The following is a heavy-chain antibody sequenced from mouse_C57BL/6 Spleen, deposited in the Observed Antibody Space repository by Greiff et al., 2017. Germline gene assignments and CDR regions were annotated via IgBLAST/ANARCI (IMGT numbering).Heavy chain of an antibody. CDR1: GFNIKDYY. Sequence: VQLQQSGAELVRPGASVKLSCTASGFNIKDYYIHWVKQRPEQGLEWIGRIDPEDGDTEYAPKFQGKATMTADTSSNTAYLQLSSLTSEDTAVYYCTTNYDYDAGYAMDYWGQGTSVTVSS. V-gene: IGHV14-1*01. CDR2: IDPEDGDT. D-gene: IGHD2-4*01. CDR3: TTNYDYDAGYAMDY. J-gene: IGHJ4*01.